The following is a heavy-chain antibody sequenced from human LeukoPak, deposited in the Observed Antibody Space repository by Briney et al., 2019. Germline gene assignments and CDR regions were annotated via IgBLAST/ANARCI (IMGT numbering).Heavy chain of an antibody. CDR1: GFTFSSYG. CDR2: IRYDGSNK. D-gene: IGHD1-7*01. Sequence: GGSLRLSCAASGFTFSSYGMHWVRQAPGKGLEWVAFIRYDGSNKYYADSVKGRFTISRDNSKNTLYLQMNSLRAEDTAVYYCARETGTTGTPYYFDYWGQGALVTVSS. V-gene: IGHV3-30*02. CDR3: ARETGTTGTPYYFDY. J-gene: IGHJ4*02.